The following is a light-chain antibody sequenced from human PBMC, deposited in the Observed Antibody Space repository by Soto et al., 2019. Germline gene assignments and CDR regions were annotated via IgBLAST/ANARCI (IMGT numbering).Light chain of an antibody. J-gene: IGKJ4*01. CDR2: DAI. Sequence: DIQMTQSPSSLSASVGDRVTITCQASQDINNFLHWYEQRPGKAPKLLIYDAIKLDTGVPSRFSGSGSGTYFTLTISSLQPEDIATYFCQQSDSLPPTFGGGTKVEI. V-gene: IGKV1-33*01. CDR1: QDINNF. CDR3: QQSDSLPPT.